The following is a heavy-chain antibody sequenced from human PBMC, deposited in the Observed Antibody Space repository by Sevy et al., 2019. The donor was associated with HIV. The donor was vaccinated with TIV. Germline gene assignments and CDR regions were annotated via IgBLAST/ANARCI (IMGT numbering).Heavy chain of an antibody. CDR1: GFTFSSYS. CDR2: ISSSSSYI. D-gene: IGHD3-16*01. Sequence: GGSLRLSCAASGFTFSSYSMNWVRQAPGKWLEWVSSISSSSSYIYYADSVKGRFTISRDNAKNSLYLQMNSLRAEDTAVYYCATSGGFNYYGMDVWGQGTTVTVSS. CDR3: ATSGGFNYYGMDV. J-gene: IGHJ6*02. V-gene: IGHV3-21*01.